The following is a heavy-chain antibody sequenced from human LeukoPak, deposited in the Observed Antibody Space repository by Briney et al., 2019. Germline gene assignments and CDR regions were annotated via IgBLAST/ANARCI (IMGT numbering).Heavy chain of an antibody. D-gene: IGHD3-3*01. CDR3: ARVRYDFWSGYEDY. J-gene: IGHJ4*02. CDR2: IYYSGST. CDR1: GGSISSYY. V-gene: IGHV4-59*01. Sequence: SETLSLTCTVSGGSISSYYWSWIRQPPGKGLEWIGYIYYSGSTNYNPSPKSRVTISVDTSKNQFSLKLSSVTAADTAVYNCARVRYDFWSGYEDYWGQGTLVTVSS.